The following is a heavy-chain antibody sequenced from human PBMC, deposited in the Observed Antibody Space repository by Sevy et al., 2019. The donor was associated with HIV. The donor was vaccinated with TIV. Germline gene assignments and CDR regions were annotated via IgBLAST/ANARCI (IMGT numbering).Heavy chain of an antibody. V-gene: IGHV3-23*01. D-gene: IGHD3-3*01. J-gene: IGHJ6*02. Sequence: GGSLRLSCAASGFTFNDYAMSWVRQAPGRGLEWVSTITGRGDTTNYVDSVKGRFTISRDNSKNTLYLQMNSLRAEDSAVYYCAKDHYTAVTIFGVITPGYYGMDVWGQGTTVTVSS. CDR1: GFTFNDYA. CDR2: ITGRGDTT. CDR3: AKDHYTAVTIFGVITPGYYGMDV.